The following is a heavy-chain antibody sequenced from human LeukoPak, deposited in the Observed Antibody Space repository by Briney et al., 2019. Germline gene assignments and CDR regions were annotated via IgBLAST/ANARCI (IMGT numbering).Heavy chain of an antibody. D-gene: IGHD4-17*01. V-gene: IGHV1-69*13. Sequence: SVKVSCKASGGTFSSYAISWVRQAPGQGLEWMGGIIPIFGTANYAQKFQGRVTITADESTSTAYMELSSLRSEDTAVYYCARIDYGDSDFLGRLRFDPWGQGTLVTVSS. CDR3: ARIDYGDSDFLGRLRFDP. J-gene: IGHJ5*02. CDR1: GGTFSSYA. CDR2: IIPIFGTA.